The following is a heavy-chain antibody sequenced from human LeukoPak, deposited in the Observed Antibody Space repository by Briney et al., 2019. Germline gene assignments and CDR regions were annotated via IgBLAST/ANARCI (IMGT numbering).Heavy chain of an antibody. Sequence: GGSLRLSCAASGFTFSSYAMSWVRQAPGKGLEWVSAISGSGGSTYYADSVKGRFTISRDNSKNTLYLQMNSLRAEDTAVYYCARGAPVGSSSSAGFEYWGQGTLVTVSS. J-gene: IGHJ4*02. D-gene: IGHD6-6*01. V-gene: IGHV3-23*01. CDR2: ISGSGGST. CDR1: GFTFSSYA. CDR3: ARGAPVGSSSSAGFEY.